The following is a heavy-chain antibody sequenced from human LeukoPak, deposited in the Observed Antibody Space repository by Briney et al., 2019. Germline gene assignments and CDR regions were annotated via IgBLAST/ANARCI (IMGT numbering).Heavy chain of an antibody. Sequence: SETLSLTCTVSGGSISSSSYYWGWIRQPPGKGLEWIGSIYYSGSTYYIPSLKSRVTISVDTSKNQFSLKLSSVTAADTAVYYCARARSYYDSSGPNDAFDIWGQGTMVTVSS. D-gene: IGHD3-22*01. CDR3: ARARSYYDSSGPNDAFDI. CDR1: GGSISSSSYY. CDR2: IYYSGST. V-gene: IGHV4-39*07. J-gene: IGHJ3*02.